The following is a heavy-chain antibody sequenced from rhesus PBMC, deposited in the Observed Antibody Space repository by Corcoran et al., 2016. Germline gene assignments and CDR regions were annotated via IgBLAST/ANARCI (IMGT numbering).Heavy chain of an antibody. Sequence: QLQLQESGPGLVKPSETLSLTCAVSGYSISSGYGWSWIRQPPGKGLEWIGYISLSGSTSYNPSLKCRVTISRDTSKNQVSLKLSSVTAADTAVYYCARDGDYYSGRPLGALDSWGQGVVVTVSS. CDR1: GYSISSGYG. V-gene: IGHV4-122*02. J-gene: IGHJ6*01. D-gene: IGHD3-16*01. CDR3: ARDGDYYSGRPLGALDS. CDR2: ISLSGST.